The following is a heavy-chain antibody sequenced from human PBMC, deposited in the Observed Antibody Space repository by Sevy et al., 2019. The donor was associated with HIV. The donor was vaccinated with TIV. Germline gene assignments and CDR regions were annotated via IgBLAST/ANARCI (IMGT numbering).Heavy chain of an antibody. V-gene: IGHV3-15*01. D-gene: IGHD2-8*01. CDR3: TTPFGGDCTNGVCSAYYYYGMDV. CDR1: GFTFSNAW. CDR2: IKSKTDGGTT. J-gene: IGHJ6*02. Sequence: GGSLRLSCAASGFTFSNAWMSWVRQAPGKGLEWVGRIKSKTDGGTTDYAAPVKGRFTISRDDSKNTLYLQMNSLKTGDTAVYYCTTPFGGDCTNGVCSAYYYYGMDVWGQGTTVTVSS.